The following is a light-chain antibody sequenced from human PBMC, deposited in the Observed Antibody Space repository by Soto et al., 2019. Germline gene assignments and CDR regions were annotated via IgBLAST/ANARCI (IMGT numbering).Light chain of an antibody. CDR1: SSNIGSNT. Sequence: QSVLTQPPSASGTPGQRVTISCSGSSSNIGSNTVNWYQQLPGTAPTLLIYSNNQRPSGVPDRFSGSKSGNSASLAISGLQSEDEADYYCAAWDDSLNGVVFGGGTQLTVL. CDR3: AAWDDSLNGVV. CDR2: SNN. J-gene: IGLJ2*01. V-gene: IGLV1-44*01.